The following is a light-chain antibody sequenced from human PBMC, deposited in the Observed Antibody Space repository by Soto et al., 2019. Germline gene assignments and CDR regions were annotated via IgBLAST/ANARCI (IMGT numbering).Light chain of an antibody. V-gene: IGKV3-20*01. CDR3: QQSGSSFYT. CDR1: QSVSSAY. CDR2: GAS. J-gene: IGKJ2*01. Sequence: EIVLTQSPGTLSLSPGERATLSCRASQSVSSAYLAWYQQIPGQAPRLVIYGASSRATGIPDRFTGSGSGTDFTLTISGLEPEEFAVYYCQQSGSSFYTFGQGTKLETK.